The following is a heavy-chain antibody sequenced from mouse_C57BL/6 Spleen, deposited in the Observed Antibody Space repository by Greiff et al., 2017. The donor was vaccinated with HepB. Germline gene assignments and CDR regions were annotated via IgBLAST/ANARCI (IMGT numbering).Heavy chain of an antibody. D-gene: IGHD2-4*01. CDR1: GYAFSSSW. CDR2: IYPGDGDT. CDR3: ARYDYDGFDY. Sequence: AQLQQSGPELVKPGASVKISCKASGYAFSSSWMNWVKQRPGKGLEWIGRIYPGDGDTNYNGKFKGKATLTADKSSSTAYMQLSSLTSEDSAVYFCARYDYDGFDYWGQGTTLTVSS. V-gene: IGHV1-82*01. J-gene: IGHJ2*01.